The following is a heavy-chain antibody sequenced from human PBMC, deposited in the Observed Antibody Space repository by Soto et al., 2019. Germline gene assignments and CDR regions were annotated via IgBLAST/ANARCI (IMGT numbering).Heavy chain of an antibody. J-gene: IGHJ6*02. CDR3: ASRPYSYDSSGYFGSPYYYYGMDV. Sequence: GGSLRLSCAASGFTFSSYAMSWVRQAPGKGLEWVSAISGSGGSTYYADSVKGRFTISRDNSKNTLYLQMNSLRAEDTAVYYCASRPYSYDSSGYFGSPYYYYGMDVWGQGTTVTVSS. CDR1: GFTFSSYA. V-gene: IGHV3-23*01. CDR2: ISGSGGST. D-gene: IGHD3-22*01.